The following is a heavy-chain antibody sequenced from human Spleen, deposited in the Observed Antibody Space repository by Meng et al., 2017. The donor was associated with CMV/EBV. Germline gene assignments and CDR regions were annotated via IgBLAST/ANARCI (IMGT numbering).Heavy chain of an antibody. CDR1: GGSISNSDYY. Sequence: QGQLQESGPGLVKPSQTLSLTCTVSGGSISNSDYYWSWIRQPPGKGLEWIGYIYYSGSTYYNPSLKSRVTISVDTSKNQFSLKLSSVTAADTAVHDCARDQDLLWFGELFRWFDPWGQGTLVTVSS. CDR3: ARDQDLLWFGELFRWFDP. V-gene: IGHV4-30-4*01. J-gene: IGHJ5*02. CDR2: IYYSGST. D-gene: IGHD3-10*01.